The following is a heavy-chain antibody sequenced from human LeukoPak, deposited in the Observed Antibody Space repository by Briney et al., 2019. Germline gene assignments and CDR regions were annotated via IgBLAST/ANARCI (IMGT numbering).Heavy chain of an antibody. J-gene: IGHJ4*02. CDR1: GGSFSSGSYY. V-gene: IGHV4-61*02. CDR2: IYTSGST. Sequence: SETLSLTCTVSGGSFSSGSYYWICNPQPAGQELEWIGRIYTSGSTNYNPSIKSRITISVDTSKNQVSLKLSPVTAADTAVYYCARNSIAAAGYPDYWGQGTLVTVSS. D-gene: IGHD6-13*01. CDR3: ARNSIAAAGYPDY.